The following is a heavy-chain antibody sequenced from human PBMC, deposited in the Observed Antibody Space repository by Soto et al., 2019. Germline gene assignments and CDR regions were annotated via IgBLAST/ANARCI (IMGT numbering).Heavy chain of an antibody. D-gene: IGHD1-1*01. V-gene: IGHV4-34*01. J-gene: IGHJ6*02. Sequence: SETLSLTCAVYGGSFSGYYWSWIRQPPGKGLEWIGEINHSGSTNYNPSLKSRVTISVDTSKNQFSLKLSSVTAADTAVYYCARAWTRYYYGMDVWGQGTTVTVSS. CDR2: INHSGST. CDR3: ARAWTRYYYGMDV. CDR1: GGSFSGYY.